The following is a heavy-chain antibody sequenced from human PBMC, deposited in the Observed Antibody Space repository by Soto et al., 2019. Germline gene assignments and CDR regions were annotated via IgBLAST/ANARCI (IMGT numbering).Heavy chain of an antibody. D-gene: IGHD5-18*01. V-gene: IGHV3-23*03. CDR3: ARVPGSFGSYYYYGMDV. Sequence: PGGSLRLSCVGSGFNFSSYAMGWVRQAPGKGLEWVSVIYTGGSTYYADSVKGRFTVSRDNSKNTLYLQMNSLRAEDTAVYYWARVPGSFGSYYYYGMDVWGQGTTVTFSS. CDR1: GFNFSSYA. J-gene: IGHJ6*02. CDR2: IYTGGST.